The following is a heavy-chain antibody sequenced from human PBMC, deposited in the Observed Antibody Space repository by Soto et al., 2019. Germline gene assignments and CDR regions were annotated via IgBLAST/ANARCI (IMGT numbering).Heavy chain of an antibody. CDR2: FSGTGGYP. Sequence: GRSLRLSCAASGFTLSSYAMSWVRQAPGKGLEWVSTFSGTGGYPYYTDSVKGRFSSSRDESKSSPFLHMNSLSTADTAVYYCASGQRALSTHGPCDHWAQGTLVTVSS. V-gene: IGHV3-23*01. J-gene: IGHJ5*02. CDR1: GFTLSSYA. D-gene: IGHD3-3*02. CDR3: ASGQRALSTHGPCDH.